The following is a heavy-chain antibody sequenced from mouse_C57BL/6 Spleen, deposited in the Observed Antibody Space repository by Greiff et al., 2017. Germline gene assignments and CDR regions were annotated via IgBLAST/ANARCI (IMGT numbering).Heavy chain of an antibody. Sequence: QVQLQQSGPELVKPGASVKISCKASGYAFSSSWMNWVKQRHGKGLEWIGRIYPGDGATNYNGKFKGKATLTADKSSSTAYMQVSSLTSEDAAVYYCARQLKLRGDMDDWGQGTTLTVSS. CDR1: GYAFSSSW. CDR2: IYPGDGAT. V-gene: IGHV1-82*01. D-gene: IGHD3-2*02. CDR3: ARQLKLRGDMDD. J-gene: IGHJ2*01.